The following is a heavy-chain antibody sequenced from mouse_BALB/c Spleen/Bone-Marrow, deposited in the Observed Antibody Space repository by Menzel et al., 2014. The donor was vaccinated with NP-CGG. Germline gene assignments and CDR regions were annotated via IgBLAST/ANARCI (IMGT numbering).Heavy chain of an antibody. V-gene: IGHV1-9*01. CDR2: ILPGSGST. J-gene: IGHJ4*01. Sequence: LVESGAELMKPGASVKISCKATGYTFSSYWIEWVKQRPGHGLEWIGEILPGSGSTNYSEKFKGKATFTADTSSNTAYMQLSSLTSEDSAVYYCARSDGYYYAMDYWGQGTSVTVSS. CDR1: GYTFSSYW. D-gene: IGHD2-3*01. CDR3: ARSDGYYYAMDY.